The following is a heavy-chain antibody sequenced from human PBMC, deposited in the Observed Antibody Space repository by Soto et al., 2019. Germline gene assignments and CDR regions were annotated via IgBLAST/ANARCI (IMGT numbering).Heavy chain of an antibody. CDR2: IIPIFGTA. J-gene: IGHJ6*02. V-gene: IGHV1-69*06. CDR3: ARLYCSSTSCYPGGMDV. CDR1: GGTFSSYA. Sequence: QVQLVQSGAEVKKPGSSVKVSCKASGGTFSSYAISWVRQAPGQGLEWMGGIIPIFGTANYAQKFQGRVTITADKATSTAYMEQSSLRFEDTAVYYCARLYCSSTSCYPGGMDVWGQGTTVTVSS. D-gene: IGHD2-2*01.